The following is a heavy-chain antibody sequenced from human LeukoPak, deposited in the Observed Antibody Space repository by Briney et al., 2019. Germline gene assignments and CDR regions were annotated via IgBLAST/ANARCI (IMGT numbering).Heavy chain of an antibody. Sequence: PSETLSLTCNVSGGSISSYYWSWIRQPPGKGLAWIGDIYYSGSANYNPSLKSRVTISVDTSKNQFSLKLRYVTAADTAVYYCARSYGSGSPCDLWGRGTLVSVSS. CDR2: IYYSGSA. J-gene: IGHJ2*01. CDR1: GGSISSYY. V-gene: IGHV4-59*01. D-gene: IGHD3-10*01. CDR3: ARSYGSGSPCDL.